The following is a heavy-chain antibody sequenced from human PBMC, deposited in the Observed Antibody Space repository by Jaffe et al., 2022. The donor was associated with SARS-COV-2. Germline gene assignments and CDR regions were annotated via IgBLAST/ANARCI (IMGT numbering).Heavy chain of an antibody. Sequence: LVESGGDLVQPGGSLRLSCAASGFTFSSQYLTWVRQAPGKGLEWVAIINPDGSERSYVDSVKGRFTISRDNAKNSLYLQMDSLRAEDTGLYYCARDPEWGALDIWGQGTMVTVSS. V-gene: IGHV3-7*01. CDR3: ARDPEWGALDI. D-gene: IGHD3-16*01. CDR2: INPDGSER. CDR1: GFTFSSQY. J-gene: IGHJ3*02.